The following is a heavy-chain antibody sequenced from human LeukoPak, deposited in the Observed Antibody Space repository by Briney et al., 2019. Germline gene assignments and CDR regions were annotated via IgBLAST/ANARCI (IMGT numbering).Heavy chain of an antibody. V-gene: IGHV3-23*01. D-gene: IGHD3/OR15-3a*01. CDR3: AKGRWGLTINNLDL. CDR1: GFTFSSYG. CDR2: ISGSGGST. Sequence: GGTLRLSCAASGFTFSSYGMSWVRQAPGKGLEWVSAISGSGGSTYYADPVKGRFTISRDNSKNTLYLQMNSLRAEDTAVYYCAKGRWGLTINNLDLWGQGTMVTVSS. J-gene: IGHJ3*01.